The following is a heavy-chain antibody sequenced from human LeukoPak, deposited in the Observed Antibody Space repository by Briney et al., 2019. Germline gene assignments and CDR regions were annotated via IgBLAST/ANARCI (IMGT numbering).Heavy chain of an antibody. CDR1: GYTFTSYG. D-gene: IGHD3-9*01. CDR2: ISAYNGNT. J-gene: IGHJ6*03. V-gene: IGHV1-18*01. Sequence: ASVKVSCKASGYTFTSYGISWVRQAPGQGLEWMGWISAYNGNTNYAQKLQGRVTMTTDTSTSTAYMELRSLRSDDTAVYYCARGYDILTGYYVEGPNYYYYMDVWGKGTTVTISS. CDR3: ARGYDILTGYYVEGPNYYYYMDV.